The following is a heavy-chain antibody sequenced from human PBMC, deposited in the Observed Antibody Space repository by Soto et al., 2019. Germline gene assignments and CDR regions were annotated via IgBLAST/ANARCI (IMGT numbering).Heavy chain of an antibody. CDR3: ARHERQQLVPPPIFDY. D-gene: IGHD6-13*01. CDR2: ISYDGSNK. V-gene: IGHV3-30*14. J-gene: IGHJ4*02. Sequence: PGGSLRLSCAASGFTFSSYAMHWVRQAPGKGLEWVAVISYDGSNKYYADSVKGRFTISRDNSKNTLYLQMGSLRAEDMAVYYCARHERQQLVPPPIFDYWGQGTLVTVSS. CDR1: GFTFSSYA.